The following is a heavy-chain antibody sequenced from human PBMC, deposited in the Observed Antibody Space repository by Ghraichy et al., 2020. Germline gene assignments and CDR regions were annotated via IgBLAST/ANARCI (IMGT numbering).Heavy chain of an antibody. V-gene: IGHV3-23*01. CDR1: GFTFSSYA. CDR2: ISGSGGST. D-gene: IGHD3-3*01. J-gene: IGHJ6*02. CDR3: AKDRKRVTIFGVVNYYYYGMDV. Sequence: GGSLRLSCAASGFTFSSYAMSWVRQAPGKGLEWVSAISGSGGSTYYADSVKGRFTISRDNSKNTLYLQMNSLRAEDTAVYYCAKDRKRVTIFGVVNYYYYGMDVWGQGTTVTVSS.